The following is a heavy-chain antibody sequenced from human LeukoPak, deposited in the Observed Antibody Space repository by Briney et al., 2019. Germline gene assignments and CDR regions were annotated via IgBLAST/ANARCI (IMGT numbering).Heavy chain of an antibody. CDR1: GGSFSGYY. CDR2: INHSGST. D-gene: IGHD3-22*01. CDR3: ARGLGYDSSGLYFDY. V-gene: IGHV4-34*01. Sequence: PSETLSPTCAVYGGSFSGYYWSWTRQPPGKGLEWIGEINHSGSTNYNPSLKSRVTISVDTSKNQFSLKLSSVTAADTAVYYCARGLGYDSSGLYFDYWGQGTLVTVSS. J-gene: IGHJ4*02.